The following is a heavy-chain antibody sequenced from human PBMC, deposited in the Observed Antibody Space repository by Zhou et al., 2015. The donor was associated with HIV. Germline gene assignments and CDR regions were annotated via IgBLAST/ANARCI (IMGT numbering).Heavy chain of an antibody. CDR3: TRGRWEVPDAY. CDR1: EYTFTNHD. CDR2: MNPNTGNT. D-gene: IGHD1-26*01. Sequence: CKASEYTFTNHDINWVRQAAGQGLEWLGWMNPNTGNTAYAQKFQDRVTMTRNTSASTAYMELSGLTSEDTAMYYCTRGRWEVPDAYWGQGTLVTVSP. V-gene: IGHV1-8*01. J-gene: IGHJ4*02.